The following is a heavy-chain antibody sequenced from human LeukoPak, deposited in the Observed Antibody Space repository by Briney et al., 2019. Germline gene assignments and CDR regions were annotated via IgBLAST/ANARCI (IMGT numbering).Heavy chain of an antibody. D-gene: IGHD7-27*01. Sequence: SETLSLTCMVSGYSISSGCYWVWMRQPPGKGLQWSGSIYHTGSTYYNPSLKSRVTISVDTSKNQFSLKLSSVTAADTAVYYCARGLSGGYYYYYMDVWGKGTTVTVSS. J-gene: IGHJ6*03. CDR2: IYHTGST. CDR3: ARGLSGGYYYYYMDV. CDR1: GYSISSGCY. V-gene: IGHV4-38-2*02.